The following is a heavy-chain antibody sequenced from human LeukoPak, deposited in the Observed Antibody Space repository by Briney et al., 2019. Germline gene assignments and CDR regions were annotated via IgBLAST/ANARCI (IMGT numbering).Heavy chain of an antibody. CDR3: VRLRRNSDRSGYYYYYDY. CDR1: GYTFSDFS. V-gene: IGHV3-21*01. J-gene: IGHJ4*02. Sequence: PGGSLRLSCAASGYTFSDFSVNWVRQARGKRLEWVSSISVRSNYRYYADSVRGRFTISRDDARDSLFLQMNSLRAEDTAVYFCVRLRRNSDRSGYYYYYDYWGQGTLVTVSS. D-gene: IGHD3-22*01. CDR2: ISVRSNYR.